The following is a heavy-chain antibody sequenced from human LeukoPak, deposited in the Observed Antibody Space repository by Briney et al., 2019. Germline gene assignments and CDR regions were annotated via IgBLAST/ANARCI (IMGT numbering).Heavy chain of an antibody. V-gene: IGHV3-72*01. D-gene: IGHD5-18*01. J-gene: IGHJ4*02. CDR2: SKNKANSYTT. Sequence: GGSLRLSCAASGFTFSDRYMDWVRQAPGKGLEWVGRSKNKANSYTTEYAASVKGRFTVSRDDSKNSLYLQMNSLKTEDTAVYYCARRGSGYGGLDYWGQGTLVTVSS. CDR1: GFTFSDRY. CDR3: ARRGSGYGGLDY.